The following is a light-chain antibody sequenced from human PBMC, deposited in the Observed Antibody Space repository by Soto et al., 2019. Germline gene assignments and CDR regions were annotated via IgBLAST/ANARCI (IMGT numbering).Light chain of an antibody. CDR3: SSYTSTNFVI. Sequence: QSALTQPASVSGSPGQTITISCTGTSSDIGDYKYVSWYKQHPGKAPKLMIYDVSNRPSGVSDRFSGSKSGNTASLTIYGLQAEDEADYYCSSYTSTNFVIFGGGTKVTVL. CDR2: DVS. V-gene: IGLV2-14*03. J-gene: IGLJ2*01. CDR1: SSDIGDYKY.